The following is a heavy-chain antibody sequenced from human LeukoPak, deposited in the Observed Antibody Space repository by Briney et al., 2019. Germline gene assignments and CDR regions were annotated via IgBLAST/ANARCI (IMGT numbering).Heavy chain of an antibody. V-gene: IGHV3-23*01. CDR3: AKESSTRLRYFDWLSPFDY. J-gene: IGHJ4*02. CDR1: GFTFSSYA. CDR2: ISGSGGST. D-gene: IGHD3-9*01. Sequence: GGSLRLSCAASGFTFSSYAMSWVRQAPGKGLEWVSAISGSGGSTYYADSVKGRFTISRDNSKNTLYLQMNSLRAEDTAVYYCAKESSTRLRYFDWLSPFDYWGQGTLVTVSS.